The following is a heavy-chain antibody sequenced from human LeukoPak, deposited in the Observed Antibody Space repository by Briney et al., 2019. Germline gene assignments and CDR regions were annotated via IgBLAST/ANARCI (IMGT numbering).Heavy chain of an antibody. CDR2: IKQDGSEK. J-gene: IGHJ4*02. D-gene: IGHD1-26*01. V-gene: IGHV3-7*01. CDR1: GDSMNSSNW. Sequence: GTLSLTCAVSGDSMNSSNWWSWVRQSPGKGLEWVANIKQDGSEKYYVDSVKGRFTISRDNAKNSLYLQMNSLRDEDTAVYYCARDSWEEWELTDYWGQGTLVTVSS. CDR3: ARDSWEEWELTDY.